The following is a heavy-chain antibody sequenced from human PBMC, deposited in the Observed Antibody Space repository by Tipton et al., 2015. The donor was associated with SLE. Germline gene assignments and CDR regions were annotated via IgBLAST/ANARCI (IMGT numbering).Heavy chain of an antibody. D-gene: IGHD3-10*01. J-gene: IGHJ4*02. CDR2: IYYDGST. Sequence: LRLSCTVSGGSISSGGYSWSWIRQPPGKGLEWIGYIYYDGSTNYNPSLKSRVSISIDTSKNHFSLNLSSVTAADTAVYYCARVAGYFDNWGQGTLVTVSS. CDR1: GGSISSGGYS. CDR3: ARVAGYFDN. V-gene: IGHV4-30-2*01.